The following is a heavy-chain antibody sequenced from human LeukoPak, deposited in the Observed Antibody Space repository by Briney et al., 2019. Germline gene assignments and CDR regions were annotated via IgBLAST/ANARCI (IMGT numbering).Heavy chain of an antibody. D-gene: IGHD4-11*01. Sequence: PSETLSLICAVYGGSFSDYYWNWIRQFPGKGLEWIGEISHSGNVNCNPSLESRVTISMDTSNYQFPLKLSSVTAADTAVYYCARGSRLPLDYWGQGSPVTVSS. J-gene: IGHJ4*02. CDR2: ISHSGNV. CDR3: ARGSRLPLDY. CDR1: GGSFSDYY. V-gene: IGHV4-34*01.